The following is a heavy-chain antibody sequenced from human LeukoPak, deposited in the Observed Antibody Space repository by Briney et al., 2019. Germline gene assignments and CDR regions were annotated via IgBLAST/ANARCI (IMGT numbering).Heavy chain of an antibody. CDR2: ISGSGGST. V-gene: IGHV3-23*01. CDR1: GFTFSSYA. J-gene: IGHJ3*02. Sequence: GGSLRLSCTASGFTFSSYAMSWVRQAPGKVLEWVSGISGSGGSTYYADSVKGRFTISRDNSKNTLYLQMNSLRAEDTAVYYCAKDKAYCSGGSCYNAFDIWGQGTMVTVSS. CDR3: AKDKAYCSGGSCYNAFDI. D-gene: IGHD2-15*01.